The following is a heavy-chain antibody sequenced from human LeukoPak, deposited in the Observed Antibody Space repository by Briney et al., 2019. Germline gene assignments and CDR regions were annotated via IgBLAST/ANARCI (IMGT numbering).Heavy chain of an antibody. CDR2: ITTDGSST. V-gene: IGHV3-74*01. J-gene: IGHJ4*02. Sequence: GGSLRLSCAASGFTFSIYWMHWVRQAPGKGLMWVSLITTDGSSTTYADSVKGRFTISRDNAKDTLYLQMNSLRSEDTAVYCCARDYYSGSRDLDYWGQGTLVTVSS. D-gene: IGHD3-22*01. CDR1: GFTFSIYW. CDR3: ARDYYSGSRDLDY.